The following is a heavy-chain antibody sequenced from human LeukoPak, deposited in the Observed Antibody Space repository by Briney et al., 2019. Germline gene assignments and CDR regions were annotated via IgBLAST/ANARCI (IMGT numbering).Heavy chain of an antibody. V-gene: IGHV3-30*04. CDR3: PRGQQNNY. J-gene: IGHJ4*02. CDR1: GFTFSSYA. CDR2: ISYDGSNK. Sequence: PGGSLRLSCAASGFTFSSYAMHWVRRAPGKGLEWVAVISYDGSNKYYADSVKGRFTISRDNSKNTLYLQMNSLRAEDTAVYYCPRGQQNNYWGQGTLVTVSS. D-gene: IGHD6-13*01.